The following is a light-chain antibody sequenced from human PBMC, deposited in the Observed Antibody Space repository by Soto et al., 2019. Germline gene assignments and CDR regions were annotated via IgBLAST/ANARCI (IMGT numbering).Light chain of an antibody. CDR3: QQYSSFST. CDR1: QSISNW. V-gene: IGKV1-5*03. CDR2: KAS. Sequence: DIQMTQSPSTLSASVGDRVTITCRASQSISNWLAWYQQKPGKAPNLLIYKASSLESGVPSRFSGSISGTEFTLTISSLQPDDFATYFCQQYSSFSTFGQGTKVDIK. J-gene: IGKJ1*01.